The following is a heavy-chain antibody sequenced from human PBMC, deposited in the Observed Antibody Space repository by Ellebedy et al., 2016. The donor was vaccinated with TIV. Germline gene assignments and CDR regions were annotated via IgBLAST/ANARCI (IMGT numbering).Heavy chain of an antibody. CDR1: GFTFSNYW. Sequence: PGGSLRLSCAASGFTFSNYWMNWVRQAPGKGLEWVAVISYEGSKKYFADSVKGRFTISRDNSKNTLFLQMNSMRADDTAVYYCARPMTTVMDYYYGMDVWGQGTTVTVSS. CDR3: ARPMTTVMDYYYGMDV. CDR2: ISYEGSKK. D-gene: IGHD4-17*01. V-gene: IGHV3-30*03. J-gene: IGHJ6*02.